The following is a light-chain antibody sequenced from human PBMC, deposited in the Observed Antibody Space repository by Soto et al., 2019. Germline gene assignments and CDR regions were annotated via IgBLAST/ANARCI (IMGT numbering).Light chain of an antibody. CDR3: CSYAGSSTL. CDR2: EGS. CDR1: SSDVGSYNL. V-gene: IGLV2-23*01. J-gene: IGLJ2*01. Sequence: QSALTQPASVSGSPGQSITISCTGTSSDVGSYNLVSWYQQHPGKAPKHMIYEGSKRPSGVSNRFSGSKSGNTASLTISGLQAEDEADYYCCSYAGSSTLFGGGTKVTVL.